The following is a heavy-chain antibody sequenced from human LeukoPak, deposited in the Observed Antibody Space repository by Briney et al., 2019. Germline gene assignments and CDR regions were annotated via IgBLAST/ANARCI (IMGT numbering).Heavy chain of an antibody. CDR2: RKQDGSEK. Sequence: PGGSLRLSCAASGFTFSSYWMSWVRQAPGKGLEWVANRKQDGSEKYYVDSVKGRFTISRDNAKNSLYLQMNSLRAEDTAVYYCARAVGSSWYEYFQHWGQGTLVTVSS. D-gene: IGHD6-13*01. CDR3: ARAVGSSWYEYFQH. J-gene: IGHJ1*01. CDR1: GFTFSSYW. V-gene: IGHV3-7*01.